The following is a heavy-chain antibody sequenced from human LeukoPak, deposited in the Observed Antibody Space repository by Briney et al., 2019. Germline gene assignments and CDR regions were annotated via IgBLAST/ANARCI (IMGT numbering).Heavy chain of an antibody. J-gene: IGHJ4*02. CDR2: ISGSGDAT. CDR3: ARARPMTYGDY. V-gene: IGHV3-23*01. D-gene: IGHD4-17*01. CDR1: GFTFSSFL. Sequence: QPGGSLRLSCAASGFTFSSFLLSWVRQAPGKGLEWVATISGSGDATYIADTVEGRATISRDNSKNTLYLQMNSLRAEDTAVYYCARARPMTYGDYWGQGTLVTVSS.